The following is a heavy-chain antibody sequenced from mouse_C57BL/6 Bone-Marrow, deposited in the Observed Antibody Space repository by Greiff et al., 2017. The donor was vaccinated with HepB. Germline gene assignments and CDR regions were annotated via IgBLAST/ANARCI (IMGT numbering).Heavy chain of an antibody. Sequence: QVQLQQPGAELVRPGSSVKLSCKASGYTFTSYWMHWVKQRPIQGLEWIGNIDPSDSETHYNQKFKDKATLTVDKSSSTAYMQLSSLTSEDSAVYYCARRGYYGTEFAYWGQGTLVTVSA. CDR3: ARRGYYGTEFAY. V-gene: IGHV1-52*01. J-gene: IGHJ3*01. CDR1: GYTFTSYW. CDR2: IDPSDSET. D-gene: IGHD2-3*01.